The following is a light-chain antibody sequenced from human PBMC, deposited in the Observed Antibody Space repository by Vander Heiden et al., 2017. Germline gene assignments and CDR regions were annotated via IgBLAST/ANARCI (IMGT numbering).Light chain of an antibody. Sequence: DIVMTQTPLSLSVTSGQLASISCKYSQSLLHSDRMTYLYWYLQYPGQPPPLRIYEVSHRFSGVPDRFSGSGSGTDFTLKISRVGAEDVGVYFCVRSIQLPPTFGQGTKLEIK. CDR2: EVS. J-gene: IGKJ2*01. V-gene: IGKV2D-29*01. CDR3: VRSIQLPPT. CDR1: QSLLHSDRMTY.